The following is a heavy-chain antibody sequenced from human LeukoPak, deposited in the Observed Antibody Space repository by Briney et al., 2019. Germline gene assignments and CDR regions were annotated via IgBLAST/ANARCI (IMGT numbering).Heavy chain of an antibody. CDR2: IYYSGST. Sequence: SETLSLTCAVYGGSFSGYYWSWIRQPPGKGLEWIGYIYYSGSTNYNPSLKSRVTISVDTSKNQFSLKLSSVTAADTAVYYCARVGIQLWTLDYWGQGTLVTVSS. J-gene: IGHJ4*02. D-gene: IGHD5-18*01. CDR3: ARVGIQLWTLDY. V-gene: IGHV4-59*01. CDR1: GGSFSGYY.